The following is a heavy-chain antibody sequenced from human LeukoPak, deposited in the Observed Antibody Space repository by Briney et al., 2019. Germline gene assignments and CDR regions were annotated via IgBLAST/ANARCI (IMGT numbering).Heavy chain of an antibody. CDR2: ISSSGSTI. CDR3: ARTQYYYGMDV. V-gene: IGHV3-48*04. Sequence: GGSLRLSCAASGFTFSSYAMHWVRQAPGKGLEWVSYISSSGSTIYYADSVKGRFTISRDNAKNSLYLQMNSLRAEDTAVYYCARTQYYYGMDVWGQGTTVTVSS. J-gene: IGHJ6*02. CDR1: GFTFSSYA.